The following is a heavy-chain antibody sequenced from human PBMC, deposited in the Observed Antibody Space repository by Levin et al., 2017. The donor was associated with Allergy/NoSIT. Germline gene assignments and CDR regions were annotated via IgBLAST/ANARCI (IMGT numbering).Heavy chain of an antibody. CDR2: INYRGST. J-gene: IGHJ6*02. Sequence: SQTLSLTCTVSGGSVSSGTYYWSWIRQPPGKGLEWIGYINYRGSTKYNPSLKSRDTISVDTSKNEFSLKLSSVTAADTAVYYCARNRIVVAGGNDYYYGMDVWGQGTTVTVSS. V-gene: IGHV4-61*01. CDR1: GGSVSSGTYY. D-gene: IGHD6-19*01. CDR3: ARNRIVVAGGNDYYYGMDV.